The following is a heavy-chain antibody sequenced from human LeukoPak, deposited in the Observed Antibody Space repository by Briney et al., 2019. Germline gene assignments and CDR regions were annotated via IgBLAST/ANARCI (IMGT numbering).Heavy chain of an antibody. CDR1: GFTLSNYA. J-gene: IGHJ4*02. CDR3: AKNAASGYGSDYFDY. CDR2: ISGGRGST. D-gene: IGHD1-1*01. Sequence: GGSLRLSCAASGFTLSNYAMSWVRQAPGKGLEWVSLISGGRGSTYYADSMKGRFIISRDNSKNTLYLQMNTLRAEDTALYYCAKNAASGYGSDYFDYWGQGTLVTVSS. V-gene: IGHV3-23*01.